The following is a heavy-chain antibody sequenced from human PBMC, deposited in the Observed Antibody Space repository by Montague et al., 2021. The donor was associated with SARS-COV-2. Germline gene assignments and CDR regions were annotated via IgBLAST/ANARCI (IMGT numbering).Heavy chain of an antibody. CDR2: YNSDST. D-gene: IGHD3-16*01. J-gene: IGHJ4*02. Sequence: YNSDSTXYNPSLKSRVSISVDTSKNQLSLRLSSVTASDTAVYYCARIGGLSVGYWGQGTLVPVSS. V-gene: IGHV4-30-4*01. CDR3: ARIGGLSVGY.